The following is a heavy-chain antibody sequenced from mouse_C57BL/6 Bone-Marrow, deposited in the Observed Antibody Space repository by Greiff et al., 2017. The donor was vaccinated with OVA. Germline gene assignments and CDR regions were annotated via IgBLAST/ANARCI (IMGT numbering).Heavy chain of an antibody. V-gene: IGHV1-52*01. Sequence: QVQLQQPGAELVRPGSSVKLSCKASGYTFTSYWMHWVKQRPIQGLEWTGNIDPSDSETHYNQKFKDKATLTVDKSSSTAYMQLSSLTSEDSAVYYCARWDGYPYYFDYWGQGTTLTVSS. CDR1: GYTFTSYW. CDR3: ARWDGYPYYFDY. J-gene: IGHJ2*01. CDR2: IDPSDSET. D-gene: IGHD2-3*01.